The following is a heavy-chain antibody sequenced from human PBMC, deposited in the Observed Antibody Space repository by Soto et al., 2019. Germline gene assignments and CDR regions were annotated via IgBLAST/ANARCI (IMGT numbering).Heavy chain of an antibody. CDR3: AKTSSSWYRSYFDY. CDR2: INHSGST. Sequence: SETLSLTCAVYGGSFSGYYWSWIRQPPGKGLEWIGEINHSGSTNYNPSLKSRVTISVDTSKNQFSLKLSSVTAADTAVYYCAKTSSSWYRSYFDYWGQGTLVTV. J-gene: IGHJ4*02. V-gene: IGHV4-34*01. CDR1: GGSFSGYY. D-gene: IGHD6-13*01.